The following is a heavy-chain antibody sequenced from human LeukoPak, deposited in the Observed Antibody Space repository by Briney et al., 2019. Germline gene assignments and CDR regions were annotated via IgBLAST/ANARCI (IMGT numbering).Heavy chain of an antibody. Sequence: GGSLRLSCAASRFTFSSYWMSWVRQAPGKGLEWVANIKQDGSVEYYVVSVKGRLTISRDNAKESLYLQMNSLRAEDTAVYYCARIGYSGSFFDFWGQGTLVTVSS. V-gene: IGHV3-7*05. D-gene: IGHD5-12*01. CDR1: RFTFSSYW. J-gene: IGHJ4*02. CDR2: IKQDGSVE. CDR3: ARIGYSGSFFDF.